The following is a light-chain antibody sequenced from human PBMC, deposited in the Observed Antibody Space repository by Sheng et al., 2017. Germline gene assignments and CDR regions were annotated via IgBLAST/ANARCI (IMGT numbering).Light chain of an antibody. CDR1: QSVSRN. CDR3: QQRSNWPLT. J-gene: IGKJ4*01. V-gene: IGKV3-11*01. CDR2: DAS. Sequence: EIVLTQSPATLSLSPGERATLSCRASQSVSRNVAWYQQKPGQAPRLLIYDASNRATGIPARFSGSGSGTDFTLTISSLEPEDFAVYYCQQRSNWPLTFGGGTKVEIK.